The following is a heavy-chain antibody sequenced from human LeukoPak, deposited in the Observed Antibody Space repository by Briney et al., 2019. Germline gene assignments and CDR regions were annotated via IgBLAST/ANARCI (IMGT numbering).Heavy chain of an antibody. CDR1: GGTFSSYA. Sequence: SVKVSCKASGGTFSSYAISWVRHTPVQGLEWMGGIITIFGTANYAQKFQGRVTITADESTSTAYMELSSLRSEDTAVYYCARAPSYCNSTSCYRGAFDIWGQGTMVTVSS. D-gene: IGHD2-2*01. CDR2: IITIFGTA. J-gene: IGHJ3*02. CDR3: ARAPSYCNSTSCYRGAFDI. V-gene: IGHV1-69*13.